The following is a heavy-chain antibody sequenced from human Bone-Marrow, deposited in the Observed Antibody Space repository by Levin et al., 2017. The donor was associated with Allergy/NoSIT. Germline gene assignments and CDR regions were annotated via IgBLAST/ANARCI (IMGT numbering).Heavy chain of an antibody. CDR3: ARVSYYDSSGHWYFDL. D-gene: IGHD3-22*01. CDR1: GFTFSNYA. CDR2: ISSNGGST. V-gene: IGHV3-64*01. Sequence: GGSLRLSCAASGFTFSNYAMHWVRQAPGKGLEYVSAISSNGGSTYYANSVKGRFTISRDNSKNTLYLQMGSLRAEDMAVYYCARVSYYDSSGHWYFDLWGRGTLVTVSS. J-gene: IGHJ2*01.